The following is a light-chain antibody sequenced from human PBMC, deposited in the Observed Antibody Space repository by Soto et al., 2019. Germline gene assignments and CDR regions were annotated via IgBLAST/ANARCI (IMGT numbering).Light chain of an antibody. CDR3: MQSTHWPPT. V-gene: IGKV2-30*01. Sequence: VVITPSPLSLPVTLGQPASISCRSSQSLVDNDGNTYLNWFQQSPGQSPTPLISWVSNRDSGVPGRFSGSAAGTDFTMKISRVDAEDVGVYYCMQSTHWPPTFGEGTKV. CDR1: QSLVDNDGNTY. J-gene: IGKJ1*01. CDR2: WVS.